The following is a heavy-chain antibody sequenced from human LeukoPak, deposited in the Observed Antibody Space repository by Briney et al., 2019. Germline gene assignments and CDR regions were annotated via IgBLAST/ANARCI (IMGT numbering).Heavy chain of an antibody. J-gene: IGHJ4*02. CDR1: GFVVSTSD. CDR3: ARGRVDDSGNYYDYFDY. D-gene: IGHD3-10*01. Sequence: GGSLRLSCVASGFVVSTSDMSWVRQAPGKGRERVSGLSSAGSTYYADSVRGRFSIFRDNSKNTLYLRMTSLRVDDTALYYCARGRVDDSGNYYDYFDYWGQGTLVTVSS. V-gene: IGHV3-53*01. CDR2: LSSAGST.